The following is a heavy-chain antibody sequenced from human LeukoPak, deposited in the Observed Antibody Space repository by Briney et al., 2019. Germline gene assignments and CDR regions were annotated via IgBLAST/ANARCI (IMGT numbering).Heavy chain of an antibody. CDR1: GFTFSSYG. D-gene: IGHD4-23*01. V-gene: IGHV3-30*03. CDR2: ISYDGSNK. Sequence: GGSLRLSCAASGFTFSSYGMHWVRQAPGKGLEWVAVISYDGSNKYYADSVKGRFTISRDNSKNTLYLQMNSLRAEDTAVYYCASLPGDYGGNGYFQHWGQGTLVTVSS. J-gene: IGHJ1*01. CDR3: ASLPGDYGGNGYFQH.